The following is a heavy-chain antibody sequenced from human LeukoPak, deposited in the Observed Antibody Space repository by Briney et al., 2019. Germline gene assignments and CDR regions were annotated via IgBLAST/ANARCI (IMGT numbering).Heavy chain of an antibody. D-gene: IGHD3-10*01. V-gene: IGHV3-13*01. Sequence: GGSLRLSCAASGLTFSSYDMLWARQATGKGLEWVSAIGTAGDTYYPGSVKGRFTISRENAKTSLYLQMNSLRAGDTAVYYCARGRGFFDPWGQGTLVTVSS. CDR1: GLTFSSYD. CDR3: ARGRGFFDP. J-gene: IGHJ5*02. CDR2: IGTAGDT.